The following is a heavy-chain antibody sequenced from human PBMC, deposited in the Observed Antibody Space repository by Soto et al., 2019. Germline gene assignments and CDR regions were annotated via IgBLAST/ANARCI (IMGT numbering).Heavy chain of an antibody. D-gene: IGHD3-16*01. CDR1: GGSVSGHY. V-gene: IGHV4-4*07. CDR3: AREKEYYQSAVDV. Sequence: QVQLQESGPGLVRPSETLSLTCDVSGGSVSGHYWTWLRQPAGKGVEWIGRIYSTGTTDLNPSLESRVRMSVDTSKNRISLKLTSVTAADAAIYYCAREKEYYQSAVDVWGQGTTVAVSS. J-gene: IGHJ6*02. CDR2: IYSTGTT.